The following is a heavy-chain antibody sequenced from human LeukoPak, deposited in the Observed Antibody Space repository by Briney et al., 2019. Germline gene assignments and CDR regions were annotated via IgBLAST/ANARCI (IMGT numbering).Heavy chain of an antibody. D-gene: IGHD1-1*01. Sequence: SETLSLTCAVYGGSFSDSHWGWIRQPPGEGLEWIGDIDHRRDTNYNPSLKSRVTIAIDTSKNQISLKLRSVTAADTAVYYCARVNFVHLSHFDYWGQGTLVTVSS. J-gene: IGHJ4*02. V-gene: IGHV4-34*01. CDR1: GGSFSDSH. CDR3: ARVNFVHLSHFDY. CDR2: IDHRRDT.